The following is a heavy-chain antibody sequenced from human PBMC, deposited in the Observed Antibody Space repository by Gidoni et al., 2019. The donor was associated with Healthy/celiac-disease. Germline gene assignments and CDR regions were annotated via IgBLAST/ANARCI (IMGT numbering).Heavy chain of an antibody. Sequence: QVQLVQSGAEVKKPGASVKVSCKASGSTFTGYYMHWVRQAPGQGLEWMGWINPNSGGTNYAQKFQGRVTMTRDTSISTAYMELSRLRSDDTAVYYCARETYYYDSSGFNWFDPWGQGTLVTVSS. V-gene: IGHV1-2*02. CDR2: INPNSGGT. D-gene: IGHD3-22*01. J-gene: IGHJ5*02. CDR3: ARETYYYDSSGFNWFDP. CDR1: GSTFTGYY.